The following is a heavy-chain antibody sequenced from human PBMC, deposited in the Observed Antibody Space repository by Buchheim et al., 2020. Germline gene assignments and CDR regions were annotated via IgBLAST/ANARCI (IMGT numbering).Heavy chain of an antibody. CDR3: AKSRYHDSGSYVYYGMDV. D-gene: IGHD3-10*01. CDR2: ISYDGRNE. V-gene: IGHV3-30*18. CDR1: GFTFSSYG. Sequence: QVQLVESGGGVVQPGRSLRLSCAASGFTFSSYGIHWVRQAPGKGLEWVAVISYDGRNEYYADSVKGRFTISRDNSKNTLYLQMNSLRAEDTAVYYSAKSRYHDSGSYVYYGMDVWGQGTT. J-gene: IGHJ6*02.